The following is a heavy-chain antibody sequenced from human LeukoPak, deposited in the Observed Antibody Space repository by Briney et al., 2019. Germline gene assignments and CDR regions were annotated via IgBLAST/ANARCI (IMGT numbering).Heavy chain of an antibody. CDR3: AREEHYYGSGSYSYY. Sequence: PSETLSLTCFVSAGSIYSSVDCWDWIRQPPGRGLEWIGSFYTGGSTYYNPSLKSRVTISVDTSKNQFSLKLSSVTAADTAVYYCAREEHYYGSGSYSYYWGQGTLVTVSS. J-gene: IGHJ4*02. CDR1: AGSIYSSVDC. D-gene: IGHD3-10*01. CDR2: FYTGGST. V-gene: IGHV4-39*07.